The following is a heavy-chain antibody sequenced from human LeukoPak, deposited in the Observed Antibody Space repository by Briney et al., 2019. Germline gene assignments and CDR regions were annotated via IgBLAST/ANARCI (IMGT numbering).Heavy chain of an antibody. V-gene: IGHV3-30*04. CDR3: ARTDGYSTVTASLGY. CDR1: GFTFSSYA. D-gene: IGHD4-17*01. CDR2: ISYDGSNK. Sequence: GGSLRLSCAASGFTFSSYAMHWVRQAPGKGLEWVAVISYDGSNKYYADSVKGRFTISRDNSKNTLYLQMNSPRAEDTAVYYCARTDGYSTVTASLGYWGQGTLVTVSS. J-gene: IGHJ4*02.